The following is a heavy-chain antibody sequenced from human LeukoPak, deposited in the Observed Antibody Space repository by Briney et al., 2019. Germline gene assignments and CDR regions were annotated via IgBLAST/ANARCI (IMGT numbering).Heavy chain of an antibody. Sequence: SETLSLTCTVSGGSISSYYWSWIRQPPGKGLEWIGYIYYSGSTNYNPSLKSRVTIPVDTSKNQFSLKLSSVTAADTAVYYCARLWGATREYYFDYWGQGTLVTVSS. CDR1: GGSISSYY. D-gene: IGHD1-26*01. V-gene: IGHV4-59*01. J-gene: IGHJ4*02. CDR2: IYYSGST. CDR3: ARLWGATREYYFDY.